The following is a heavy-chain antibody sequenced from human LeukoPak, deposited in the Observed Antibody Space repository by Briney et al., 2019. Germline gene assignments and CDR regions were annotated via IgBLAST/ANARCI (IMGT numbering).Heavy chain of an antibody. Sequence: ASVTVSCKVSGYTLTELSMHWVRQAPGKGLEWMGGFDPEDGETIYAQKFQGRVTMTEDTSTDTAYMELSSLRSEDTAEYYCATGPSPNWNAPYFDCWGQGTLVTVSS. V-gene: IGHV1-24*01. CDR3: ATGPSPNWNAPYFDC. J-gene: IGHJ4*02. D-gene: IGHD1-1*01. CDR1: GYTLTELS. CDR2: FDPEDGET.